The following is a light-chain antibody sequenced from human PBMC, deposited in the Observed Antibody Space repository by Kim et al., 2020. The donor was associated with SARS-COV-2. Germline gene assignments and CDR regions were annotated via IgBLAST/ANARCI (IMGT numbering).Light chain of an antibody. Sequence: PGQSITISCTGTSSDVGGYNSVSWYQQHPGKVPKLMIYDVTKRPSGVSNRFSGSMSGNTASLTISGLQAEDEADYYCSSYTSSSVVFGGGTQLTVL. CDR2: DVT. J-gene: IGLJ2*01. CDR3: SSYTSSSVV. CDR1: SSDVGGYNS. V-gene: IGLV2-14*04.